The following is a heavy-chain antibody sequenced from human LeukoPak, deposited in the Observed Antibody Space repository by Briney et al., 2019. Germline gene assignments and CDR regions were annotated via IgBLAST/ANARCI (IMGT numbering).Heavy chain of an antibody. CDR1: GGSISSYY. J-gene: IGHJ4*02. CDR2: MHYSGNT. Sequence: SETLSLTCTVSGGSISSYYWSWIRQSPGKGLEWIGYMHYSGNTKYNSSLKSRVTISLDTSKNQFSLRLSSVTAADTAVYYCARPNSLGYYFDYWGQGILVTVSS. V-gene: IGHV4-59*01. D-gene: IGHD4-23*01. CDR3: ARPNSLGYYFDY.